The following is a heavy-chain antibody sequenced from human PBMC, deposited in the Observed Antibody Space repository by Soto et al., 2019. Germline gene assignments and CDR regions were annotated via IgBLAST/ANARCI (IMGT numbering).Heavy chain of an antibody. V-gene: IGHV1-18*01. CDR1: GYTLTSYG. CDR3: ARADFDFWGGYSPFDY. J-gene: IGHJ4*02. D-gene: IGHD3-3*01. CDR2: ISPYNGNT. Sequence: QVQLVQSRAEVKKPGASVKVSCKASGYTLTSYGISWVRQAPGQGLEWVGWISPYNGNTNYAQKLQDRVTLTTDTSTSTAYMELRSLRPDDTAVYYCARADFDFWGGYSPFDYWGQGTLVTVSS.